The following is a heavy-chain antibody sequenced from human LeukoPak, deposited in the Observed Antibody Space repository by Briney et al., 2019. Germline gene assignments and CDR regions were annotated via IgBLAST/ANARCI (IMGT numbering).Heavy chain of an antibody. Sequence: AAVKVSCKSSGYTFITYDINWVGQAAGQGLEGMGWMNPNSGNTGFAQKFQGRATITRDTPITTAYLELSSLRSDDTAVYYCARAIRYQLLSDYWGQGTLVTVSS. V-gene: IGHV1-8*03. D-gene: IGHD2-2*01. CDR2: MNPNSGNT. J-gene: IGHJ4*02. CDR1: GYTFITYD. CDR3: ARAIRYQLLSDY.